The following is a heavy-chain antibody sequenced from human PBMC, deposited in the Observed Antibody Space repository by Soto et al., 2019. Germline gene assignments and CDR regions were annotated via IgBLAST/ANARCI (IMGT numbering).Heavy chain of an antibody. J-gene: IGHJ5*02. Sequence: SETLSLTCTVSGGAVSSGTYYWSWIRQPPGKGLEWIGHIYFTGSTNYNPSLKSRVTMSLDTSRNQFSLKLSPVTAADTAVYYCTRGPPRVQWFDPWGLGTLVTVSS. CDR3: TRGPPRVQWFDP. V-gene: IGHV4-61*01. CDR2: IYFTGST. CDR1: GGAVSSGTYY.